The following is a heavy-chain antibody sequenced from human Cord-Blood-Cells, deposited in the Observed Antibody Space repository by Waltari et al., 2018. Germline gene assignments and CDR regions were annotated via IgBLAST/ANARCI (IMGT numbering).Heavy chain of an antibody. J-gene: IGHJ4*02. CDR2: IYHSGST. V-gene: IGHV4-38-2*01. CDR1: GYSISSGYY. CDR3: ARAEIAAAGTVDY. Sequence: QVQLQESGPGLVKPSETLSLTCAVSGYSISSGYYWGWIRQPPGKGLEWIGSIYHSGSTYYNPSLKSRVTISVDTSKNQFSLKLSSVTAADTAVYYCARAEIAAAGTVDYWGQGTLVTVSS. D-gene: IGHD6-13*01.